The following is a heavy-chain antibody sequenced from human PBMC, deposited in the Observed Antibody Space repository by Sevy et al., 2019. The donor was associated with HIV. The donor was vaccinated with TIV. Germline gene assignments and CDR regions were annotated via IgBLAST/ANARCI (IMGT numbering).Heavy chain of an antibody. V-gene: IGHV3-72*01. D-gene: IGHD5-18*01. J-gene: IGHJ6*03. CDR2: TRNKANSYTT. Sequence: GGSLRLSCAASGFTFSDHYMDWVRQAPGKGLEWVGRTRNKANSYTTEYAASVKGRFTISRDDSKNSLYLQMNSLKTEDTAVYYCARGSRGYSYGYYYYYYMDVWGKGTTVTVS. CDR1: GFTFSDHY. CDR3: ARGSRGYSYGYYYYYYMDV.